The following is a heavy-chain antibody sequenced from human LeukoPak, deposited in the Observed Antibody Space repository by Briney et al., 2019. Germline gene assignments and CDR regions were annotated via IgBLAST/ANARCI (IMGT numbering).Heavy chain of an antibody. D-gene: IGHD6-19*01. CDR3: ASFRRFRSGWYRVRGNWFDP. Sequence: ASVKVSCKASGYTFTSYDINWVRQATGQGLEWMGWMNPNSGNTGYAQKFQGRVTMTRNTSISTAYMELSSLRSEDTAVYYCASFRRFRSGWYRVRGNWFDPWGQGTLVTVSS. J-gene: IGHJ5*02. CDR1: GYTFTSYD. CDR2: MNPNSGNT. V-gene: IGHV1-8*01.